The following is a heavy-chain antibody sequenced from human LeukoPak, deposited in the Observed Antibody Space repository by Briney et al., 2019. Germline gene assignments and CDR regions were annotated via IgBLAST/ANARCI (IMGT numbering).Heavy chain of an antibody. CDR3: ARGSSHQYYYYYMDV. D-gene: IGHD6-13*01. CDR2: IYTSGST. J-gene: IGHJ6*03. Sequence: SETLSLTCTVSGGSISGGSYYWSWIRQPAGKGLEWIGRIYTSGSTNYNPSLKSRVTISVDTSKNQFSLKLSSVTAADTAVYYCARGSSHQYYYYYMDVWGKGTTVTISS. CDR1: GGSISGGSYY. V-gene: IGHV4-61*02.